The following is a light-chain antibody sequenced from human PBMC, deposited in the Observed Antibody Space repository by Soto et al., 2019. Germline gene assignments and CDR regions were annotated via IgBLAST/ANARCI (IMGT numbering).Light chain of an antibody. CDR1: QDIGNY. Sequence: DIQMTQSPSSLSASVGDRVTITCRASQDIGNYLAWFQQKPGKAPKSLIHSASSLQSGVPSKFRGRGSGTEFTLTISSLQPDDFATYYCQHYNSYSEAFGQGTKVDIK. CDR3: QHYNSYSEA. CDR2: SAS. J-gene: IGKJ1*01. V-gene: IGKV1-16*02.